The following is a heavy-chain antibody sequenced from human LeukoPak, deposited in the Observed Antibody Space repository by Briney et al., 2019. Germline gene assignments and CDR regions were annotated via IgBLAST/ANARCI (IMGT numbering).Heavy chain of an antibody. CDR2: MWYDGTNK. Sequence: QSGGSLRLSCAASGFTFSNYGIHWVRQAPGKGLEWVAVMWYDGTNKYYADAVRGRFTISRDNSKNTLYLQMNSLRAEDTAVYYCAKDVALGWFDPRGQGTLVTVSS. CDR1: GFTFSNYG. V-gene: IGHV3-33*06. D-gene: IGHD2-21*01. J-gene: IGHJ5*02. CDR3: AKDVALGWFDP.